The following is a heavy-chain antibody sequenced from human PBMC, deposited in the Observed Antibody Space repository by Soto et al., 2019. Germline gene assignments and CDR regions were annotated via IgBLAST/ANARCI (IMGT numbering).Heavy chain of an antibody. Sequence: GESLKISCKGSGYSFTSYWIGWVRQMPGKGLEWMGIIYPGDSDTRYSPSFQGQVTISADKSISTAYLQWSSLKASDTAMYYCARRITMVRGVIQDPGAHNWFDPWGQGTLVTVSS. CDR2: IYPGDSDT. V-gene: IGHV5-51*01. CDR3: ARRITMVRGVIQDPGAHNWFDP. J-gene: IGHJ5*02. D-gene: IGHD3-10*01. CDR1: GYSFTSYW.